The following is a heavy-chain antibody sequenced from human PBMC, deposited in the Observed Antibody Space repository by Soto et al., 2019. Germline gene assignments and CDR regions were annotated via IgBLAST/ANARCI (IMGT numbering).Heavy chain of an antibody. D-gene: IGHD2-2*01. CDR3: ARSQGSSTSLEIYYYYYYGMDV. CDR2: IIPISGTA. CDR1: GGTFSSYA. J-gene: IGHJ6*02. V-gene: IGHV1-69*01. Sequence: QVQLVQSGAEVKKPGSSVKVSCKASGGTFSSYAISWVRQAPGQGLEWMGGIIPISGTANYAQKFQGRGTITADESTSTGSMELSSLRSEDTAVYFCARSQGSSTSLEIYYYYYYGMDVWGQGTTVTVSS.